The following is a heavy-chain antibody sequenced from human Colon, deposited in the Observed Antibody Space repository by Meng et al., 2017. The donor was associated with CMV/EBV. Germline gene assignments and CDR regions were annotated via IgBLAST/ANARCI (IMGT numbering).Heavy chain of an antibody. D-gene: IGHD6-19*01. J-gene: IGHJ4*02. V-gene: IGHV2-5*02. Sequence: HITLNESGTTLVKPTQTLTLTCTFSGFSLRTPEVGVHWIRQPPGKALEWLALIYWDDDNQFRPSLKNRITITKDTSKNQVVLTMTNMDPVDTATYYCAHGRGWLTDYWGQGTLVTVSS. CDR1: GFSLRTPEVG. CDR3: AHGRGWLTDY. CDR2: IYWDDDN.